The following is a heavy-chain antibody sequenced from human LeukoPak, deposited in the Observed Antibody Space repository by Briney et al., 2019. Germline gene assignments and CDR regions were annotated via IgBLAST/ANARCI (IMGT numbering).Heavy chain of an antibody. V-gene: IGHV4-61*02. CDR3: ARGAADRNNYYYYIDV. CDR2: IYTFGNT. J-gene: IGHJ6*03. D-gene: IGHD1/OR15-1a*01. Sequence: SETLSLTCTVSGGSISSGSYYWSWIRQPAGKGLEWIGRIYTFGNTNYNPSLKSRFTISVDTSKNQFSLKLTSVTAADTAVYYCARGAADRNNYYYYIDVWGKGTTVTVSS. CDR1: GGSISSGSYY.